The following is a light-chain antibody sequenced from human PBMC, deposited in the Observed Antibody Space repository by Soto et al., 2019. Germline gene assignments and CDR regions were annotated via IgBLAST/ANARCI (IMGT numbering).Light chain of an antibody. V-gene: IGKV3-15*01. CDR3: QQYNDWPLT. CDR2: GAF. J-gene: IGKJ1*01. Sequence: IVMTQSPATLSVSLGERATLSCRASQSVSSNLAWYQQKPGQAPRLLIYGAFTRATGIPARFSGTGSGTEITLTISSLQSEDFALYYCQQYNDWPLTFGQGTKVDIK. CDR1: QSVSSN.